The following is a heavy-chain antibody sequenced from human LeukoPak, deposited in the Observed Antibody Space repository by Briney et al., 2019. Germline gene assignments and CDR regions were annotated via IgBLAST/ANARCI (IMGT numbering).Heavy chain of an antibody. CDR1: GFTFRTYW. J-gene: IGHJ4*02. CDR2: IKQDGSEK. D-gene: IGHD7-27*01. CDR3: ARDGRNWGPVFDY. V-gene: IGHV3-7*01. Sequence: GGSLRLSCAGSGFTFRTYWISWVRQAPGKGLEWVANIKQDGSEKYYVDSVKGRFTISRDNAKNSVYLQMNSLRAEDTAVYYCARDGRNWGPVFDYWGQGTLVTVSS.